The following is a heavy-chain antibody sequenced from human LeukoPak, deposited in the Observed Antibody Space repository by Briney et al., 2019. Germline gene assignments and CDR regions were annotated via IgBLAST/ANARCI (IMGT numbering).Heavy chain of an antibody. J-gene: IGHJ6*03. CDR2: INHSGST. V-gene: IGHV4-34*01. CDR3: ARDTRRSYYYMDV. Sequence: SETLSLTCAVYGGSFSGYYWSWIRQPPGKGLEWIGEINHSGSTNYNPSLKSRVTISVDTSKNQFSLKLSSVTAADTAVYYCARDTRRSYYYMDVWGKGTTVTVSS. CDR1: GGSFSGYY. D-gene: IGHD1-14*01.